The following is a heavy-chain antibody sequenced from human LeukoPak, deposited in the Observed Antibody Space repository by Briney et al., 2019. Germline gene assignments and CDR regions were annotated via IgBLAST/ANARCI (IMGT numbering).Heavy chain of an antibody. J-gene: IGHJ5*02. CDR3: ARGGRYSSSLTIWFDP. CDR2: IYYSGST. V-gene: IGHV4-59*01. D-gene: IGHD6-13*01. CDR1: GGSISSYY. Sequence: SETLSLTCTVSGGSISSYYWSWIRQPPGKGLEWIGYIYYSGSTNYNPSLKSRVTISVDTSKNQFSLKLSSVTAADTAVYYCARGGRYSSSLTIWFDPWGQGTLVTVSS.